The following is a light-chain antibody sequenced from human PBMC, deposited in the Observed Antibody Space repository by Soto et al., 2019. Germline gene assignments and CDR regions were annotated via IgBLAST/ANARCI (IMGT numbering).Light chain of an antibody. CDR1: QNLSGSY. Sequence: EIVLTQSPGTLSLSQGERATLSCRASQNLSGSYLAWYQHKPGQAPRLLIYGASSRGTDIPDRFTGSGSGTDFTLTISRLEPEDFAVYYCHQYGSSPRTFGQGTKVEIK. CDR3: HQYGSSPRT. J-gene: IGKJ1*01. CDR2: GAS. V-gene: IGKV3-20*01.